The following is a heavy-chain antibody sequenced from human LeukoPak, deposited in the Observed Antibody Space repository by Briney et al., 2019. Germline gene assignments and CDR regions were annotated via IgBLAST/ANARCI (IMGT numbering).Heavy chain of an antibody. CDR2: IYSDGST. V-gene: IGHV3-66*02. D-gene: IGHD1-26*01. CDR1: GFAVSTNY. J-gene: IGHJ5*02. CDR3: ARDQRSESYYPWGWFDP. Sequence: TGGSLRLSCAASGFAVSTNYLSWVRQAPGKGLEWVSVIYSDGSTYYTDSVKGRFTISRDNSKNTLYLQMNGLRPEDTAVYYCARDQRSESYYPWGWFDPWGQGTLVTVSS.